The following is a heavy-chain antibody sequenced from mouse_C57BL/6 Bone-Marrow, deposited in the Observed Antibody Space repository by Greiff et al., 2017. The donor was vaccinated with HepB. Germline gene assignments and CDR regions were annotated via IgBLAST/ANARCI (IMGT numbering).Heavy chain of an antibody. CDR3: ARSSTMVTTRGFAY. J-gene: IGHJ3*01. Sequence: LQESGAELVRPGTSVKVSCKASGYAFTNYLIEWVKQRPGQGLEWIGVINPGSGGTNYNEKFKGKATLTADKSSSTAYMQLSSLTSEDSAVYFCARSSTMVTTRGFAYWGQGTLVTVSA. CDR1: GYAFTNYL. D-gene: IGHD2-1*01. CDR2: INPGSGGT. V-gene: IGHV1-54*01.